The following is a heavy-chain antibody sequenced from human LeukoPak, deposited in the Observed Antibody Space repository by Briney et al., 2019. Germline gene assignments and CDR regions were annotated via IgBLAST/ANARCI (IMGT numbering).Heavy chain of an antibody. V-gene: IGHV1-69*04. CDR1: GGTFSSYA. J-gene: IGHJ6*02. Sequence: SVKVSCKASGGTFSSYAISWVRQAPGQGLEWMGRIIPILGIANYAQKFQGRVTMTRDTSTSTVYMELSSLRSEDTAVYYCARAMAALYGMDVWGQGTTVTVSS. D-gene: IGHD6-13*01. CDR2: IIPILGIA. CDR3: ARAMAALYGMDV.